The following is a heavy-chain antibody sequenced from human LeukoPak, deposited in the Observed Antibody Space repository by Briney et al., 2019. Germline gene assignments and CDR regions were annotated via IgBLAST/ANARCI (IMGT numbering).Heavy chain of an antibody. CDR2: INPNSGGT. CDR3: ARESLEYSSSSDAFDI. J-gene: IGHJ3*02. V-gene: IGHV1-2*02. D-gene: IGHD6-6*01. CDR1: GNTFTGYY. Sequence: ASVKVSCKASGNTFTGYYMHWVRQAPGQGLEWMGWINPNSGGTNYAQKFQGRVTMTRDTSISTAYMELSRLRSDDTAVYYCARESLEYSSSSDAFDIWGQGTMVTVSS.